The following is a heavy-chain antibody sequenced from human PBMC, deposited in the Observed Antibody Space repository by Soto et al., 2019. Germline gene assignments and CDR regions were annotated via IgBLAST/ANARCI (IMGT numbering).Heavy chain of an antibody. D-gene: IGHD2-15*01. CDR3: ARDDYCSGGSCYPGGDY. CDR2: IYHSGST. V-gene: IGHV4-38-2*02. CDR1: GYSISSGYY. J-gene: IGHJ4*02. Sequence: SETLSLTCAVSGYSISSGYYWGWIRQPPGKGLEWIGSIYHSGSTYYNPSLKSRVTISVDTSKNQFSLKLSSVTAADTAVYYCARDDYCSGGSCYPGGDYWGQGTLVTVSS.